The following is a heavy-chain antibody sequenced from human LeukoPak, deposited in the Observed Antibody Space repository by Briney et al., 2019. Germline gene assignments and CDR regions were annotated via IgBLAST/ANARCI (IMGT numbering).Heavy chain of an antibody. V-gene: IGHV3-30*18. CDR3: AKDGEQQLVQYYFDY. J-gene: IGHJ4*02. D-gene: IGHD6-13*01. Sequence: GGSLRLSCAASGFTFSNYWMSWVRQAPGKGPEWAAVISYDGSNKYYADSVKGRFTISRDNSKNTLYLQMNSLRAEDTAVYYCAKDGEQQLVQYYFDYWGQGTLVTVSS. CDR1: GFTFSNYW. CDR2: ISYDGSNK.